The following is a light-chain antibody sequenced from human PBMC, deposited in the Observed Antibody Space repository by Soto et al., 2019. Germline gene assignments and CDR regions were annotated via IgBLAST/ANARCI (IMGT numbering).Light chain of an antibody. CDR2: DVS. Sequence: ALTHPASVSGAPGGAITISCTGTSSDVGGYNYVSWYQQHPGKAPKLMIYDVSNRPSGVSNRFSGSKSGNTASLTISELQAEDEADYYCRSYRSSSTHDLFGRGTKVTV. J-gene: IGLJ1*01. CDR1: SSDVGGYNY. CDR3: RSYRSSSTHDL. V-gene: IGLV2-14*03.